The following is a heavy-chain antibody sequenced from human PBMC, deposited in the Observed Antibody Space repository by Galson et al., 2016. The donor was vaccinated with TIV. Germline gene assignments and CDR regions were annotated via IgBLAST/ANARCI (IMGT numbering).Heavy chain of an antibody. CDR2: FNTNTGNP. Sequence: SVKVSCKASGYSFSRHALNWVRQAPGQGLEWMGWFNTNTGNPMYAQGFTGRFVFSLDTSVSTAYLQISSLKAEDTAVYYCARDRYCSSVSCSFDNNWFDPWGQGTLVTVSS. J-gene: IGHJ5*02. V-gene: IGHV7-4-1*02. CDR1: GYSFSRHA. CDR3: ARDRYCSSVSCSFDNNWFDP. D-gene: IGHD2-2*01.